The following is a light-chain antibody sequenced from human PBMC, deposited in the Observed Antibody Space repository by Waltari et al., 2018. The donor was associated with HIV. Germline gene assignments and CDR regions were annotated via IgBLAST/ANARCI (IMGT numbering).Light chain of an antibody. CDR3: QQYHKWPET. CDR1: QTVHSN. CDR2: AAS. Sequence: EILMTQSPATVSVSPGGGATLSCRDSQTVHSNLAWFQQKPGQAPRLLFYAASTRATGLPDRFSASGSGTEFTLTISSLQSEDFAVYFCQQYHKWPETFGQGTKLEIK. J-gene: IGKJ2*01. V-gene: IGKV3-15*01.